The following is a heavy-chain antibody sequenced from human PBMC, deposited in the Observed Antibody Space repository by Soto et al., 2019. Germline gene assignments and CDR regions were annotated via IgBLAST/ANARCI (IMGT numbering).Heavy chain of an antibody. D-gene: IGHD4-17*01. CDR3: TTDRYYGDYVFFEY. CDR1: GFTFSNDW. CDR2: IKSKTDGGTT. J-gene: IGHJ4*02. Sequence: PGGSLRLSCAASGFTFSNDWMNWVRQAPGKRLEWVGRIKSKTDGGTTDYAAPVKGRFTISRDDSKNTLYLQMNSLKTEDTDVYYCTTDRYYGDYVFFEYWGQGTLVTVSS. V-gene: IGHV3-15*07.